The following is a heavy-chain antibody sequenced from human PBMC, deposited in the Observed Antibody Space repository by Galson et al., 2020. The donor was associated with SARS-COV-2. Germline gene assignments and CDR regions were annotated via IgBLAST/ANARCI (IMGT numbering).Heavy chain of an antibody. CDR3: ARQPTGRSRYYFDY. J-gene: IGHJ4*02. V-gene: IGHV4-39*01. Sequence: SETLSLTCTVSGDSIYNNNYYWAWIRQSPGGGLECIGSIFYSGTAYYNPSLKGRVTISADTSKNQLSLKFNSVTAADSAAYYCARQPTGRSRYYFDYWGQGTLVTVSS. D-gene: IGHD1-26*01. CDR1: GDSIYNNNYY. CDR2: IFYSGTA.